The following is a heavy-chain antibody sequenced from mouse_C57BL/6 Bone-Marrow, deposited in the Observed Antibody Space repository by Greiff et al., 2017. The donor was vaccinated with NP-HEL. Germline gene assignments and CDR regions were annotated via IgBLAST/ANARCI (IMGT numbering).Heavy chain of an antibody. J-gene: IGHJ4*01. CDR1: GFTFSSYG. Sequence: EVQVVESGGDLVKPGGSLKLACAASGFTFSSYGMSWVRQTPDKRLEWVATISSGGSYTYYPDSVKGRFTISRDNAKNTLYLQMSSLKSEDTAMYYCARLRYYGSSSYAMDYWGQGPSVTVSS. CDR3: ARLRYYGSSSYAMDY. V-gene: IGHV5-6*01. CDR2: ISSGGSYT. D-gene: IGHD1-1*01.